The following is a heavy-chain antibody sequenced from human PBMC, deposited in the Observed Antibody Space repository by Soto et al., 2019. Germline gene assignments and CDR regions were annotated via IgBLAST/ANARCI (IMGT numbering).Heavy chain of an antibody. Sequence: QVQLVESGGVVVQPGKSLRLSCAASGFRFSNYAMHGVRHAPGKGLEWVASISFEEINKKYADSVKGRFTISRDNPKNALFLLMNSLRTEDTAIYYGASLYYYGLTYYFDYWGKGSLITVSS. CDR3: ASLYYYGLTYYFDY. V-gene: IGHV3-30-3*01. D-gene: IGHD3-16*01. CDR1: GFRFSNYA. CDR2: ISFEEINK. J-gene: IGHJ4*02.